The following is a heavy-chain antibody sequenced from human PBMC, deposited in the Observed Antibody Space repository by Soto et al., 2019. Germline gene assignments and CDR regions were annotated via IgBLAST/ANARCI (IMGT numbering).Heavy chain of an antibody. CDR3: ARDPFNYGSGTDAFDI. CDR1: GGSVSSYY. V-gene: IGHV4-4*07. CDR2: IYTSGST. Sequence: LSLTCTVSGGSVSSYYWSWIRQPAGKGLEWIGRIYTSGSTNYNPSLKSRVTMSVDTSKNQFSLKLSSVTAADTAVYYCARDPFNYGSGTDAFDIWGQGTMVTVSS. J-gene: IGHJ3*02. D-gene: IGHD3-10*01.